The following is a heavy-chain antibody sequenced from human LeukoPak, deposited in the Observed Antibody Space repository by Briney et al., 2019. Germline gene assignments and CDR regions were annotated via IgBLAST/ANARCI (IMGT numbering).Heavy chain of an antibody. V-gene: IGHV3-33*01. CDR2: IWYDGSNK. Sequence: PGGSLRLSCAASGFTFSSYGMHWVRQAPGKGLEWVAVIWYDGSNKYYADSVKGRFTISRDNSKNTLYLQMNSLRAEDTAVYYCARDAPYYYDSSGYYQGYFDYWGQGTLVTVSS. CDR3: ARDAPYYYDSSGYYQGYFDY. D-gene: IGHD3-22*01. CDR1: GFTFSSYG. J-gene: IGHJ4*02.